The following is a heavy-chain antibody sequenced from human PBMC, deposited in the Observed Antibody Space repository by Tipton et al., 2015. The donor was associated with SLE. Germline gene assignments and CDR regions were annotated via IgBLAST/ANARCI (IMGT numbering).Heavy chain of an antibody. D-gene: IGHD1-26*01. CDR2: INHSGST. CDR3: ARRVGATRSYGMDV. J-gene: IGHJ6*02. CDR1: GGSFSGYY. V-gene: IGHV4-34*01. Sequence: GSLRLSCAVYGGSFSGYYWSWIRQPPGKGLEWIGEINHSGSTNYNPSLKSRVTISVDTSKNQFSLKLSSVTAADTAVYYCARRVGATRSYGMDVWGQGTTVTVSS.